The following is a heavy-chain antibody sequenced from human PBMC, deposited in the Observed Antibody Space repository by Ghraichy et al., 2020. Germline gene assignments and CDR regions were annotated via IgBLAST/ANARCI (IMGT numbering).Heavy chain of an antibody. J-gene: IGHJ4*02. V-gene: IGHV1-18*04. D-gene: IGHD5-24*01. Sequence: ASVKVSCKASVNTFTSYGITWVRQAPGQGLEWMGWISANNDYTNYAQKFQARVIMTTDTSTSTAYMELRSLRSDDTAVYYCMMRERWGSGTPSLDYWGQGTLVTVSS. CDR1: VNTFTSYG. CDR3: MMRERWGSGTPSLDY. CDR2: ISANNDYT.